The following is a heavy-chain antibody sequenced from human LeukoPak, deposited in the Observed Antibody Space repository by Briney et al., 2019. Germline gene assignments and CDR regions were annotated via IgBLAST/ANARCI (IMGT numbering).Heavy chain of an antibody. CDR1: GGTFSSYA. CDR2: IIPIFGTA. D-gene: IGHD5-24*01. J-gene: IGHJ4*02. V-gene: IGHV1-69*13. CDR3: AREGRWLQYFDY. Sequence: SVKVSCKASGGTFSSYAISWVRQAPGQGLEWMGGIIPIFGTANYAQKFQGRVTITADESTSTAYMELGSLRSEDTAVYYCAREGRWLQYFDYWGQGTLVTVSS.